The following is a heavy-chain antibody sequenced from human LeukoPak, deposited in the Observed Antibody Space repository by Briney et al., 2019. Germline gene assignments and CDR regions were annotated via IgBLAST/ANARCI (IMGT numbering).Heavy chain of an antibody. CDR3: ARGTDSSKAGDH. CDR2: IHPSGSF. D-gene: IGHD5-18*01. J-gene: IGHJ4*02. V-gene: IGHV4-34*01. Sequence: SETLSLTCAVYGGSFTGYNNSCSRQPPGKGLEWIGEIHPSGSFNYNPSLASRVTISFDTSKNQFSLRLTSVTAADTAFYYCARGTDSSKAGDHWGQGTLVTVSS. CDR1: GGSFTGYN.